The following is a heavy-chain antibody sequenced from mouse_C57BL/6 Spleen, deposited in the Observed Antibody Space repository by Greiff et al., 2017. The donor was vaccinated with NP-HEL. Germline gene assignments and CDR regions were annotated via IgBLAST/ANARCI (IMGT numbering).Heavy chain of an antibody. Sequence: QVQLQQPGAELVRPGTSVKLSCKASGYTFTSYWMHWVKQRPGQGLEWIGVIDPSDSYTNYNQKFKGKATLTVDTSSSTAYMQLSSLTSEDSAVYYCARDATSDYWGQGTSVTVSS. CDR3: ARDATSDY. J-gene: IGHJ4*01. CDR1: GYTFTSYW. CDR2: IDPSDSYT. V-gene: IGHV1-59*01.